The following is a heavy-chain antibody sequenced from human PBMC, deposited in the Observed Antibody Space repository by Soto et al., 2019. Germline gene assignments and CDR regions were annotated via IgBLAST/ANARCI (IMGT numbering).Heavy chain of an antibody. D-gene: IGHD3-3*01. Sequence: SETLSITCAVSCYSINSGYYGGWLREPPGKGLEWIGSIYHSGSTYYNPSLKSRVTISVDTSKNQFSLKLSSVTAADTAVYYCARTTIFGVVIIGGWFDPWGQGTLVTVSS. CDR2: IYHSGST. CDR1: CYSINSGYY. CDR3: ARTTIFGVVIIGGWFDP. V-gene: IGHV4-38-2*01. J-gene: IGHJ5*02.